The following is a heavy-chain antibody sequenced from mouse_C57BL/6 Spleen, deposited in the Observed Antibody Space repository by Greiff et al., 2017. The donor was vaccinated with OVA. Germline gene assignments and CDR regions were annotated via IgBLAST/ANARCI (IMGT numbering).Heavy chain of an antibody. CDR3: ARHDPNWDGCDY. V-gene: IGHV5-15*01. CDR1: GFTFSDYG. CDR2: ISNLAYSI. D-gene: IGHD4-1*01. J-gene: IGHJ2*01. Sequence: EVQLMESGGGLVQPGGSLKLSCAASGFTFSDYGMAWVRQAPRKGPEWVAFISNLAYSIYYADTVTGRFTISRENAKNTLYLEMSSLRSEDTAMYYCARHDPNWDGCDYWGQGTTLTVSS.